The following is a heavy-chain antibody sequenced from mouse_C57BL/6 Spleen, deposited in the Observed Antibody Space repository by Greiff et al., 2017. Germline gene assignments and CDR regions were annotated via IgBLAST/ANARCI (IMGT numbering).Heavy chain of an antibody. CDR2: IDPEDGDT. Sequence: EVQLQQSGAELVRPGASVKLSCTASGFNIKDYYMHWAKQRPEQGLEWIGRIDPEDGDTEYTPKFLVKATMTADASHNTAYLQRSSLTSEDTAVSYCTYYYDSSAWFAYWRQRTLVAVSA. CDR3: TYYYDSSAWFAY. V-gene: IGHV14-1*01. CDR1: GFNIKDYY. D-gene: IGHD1-1*01. J-gene: IGHJ3*01.